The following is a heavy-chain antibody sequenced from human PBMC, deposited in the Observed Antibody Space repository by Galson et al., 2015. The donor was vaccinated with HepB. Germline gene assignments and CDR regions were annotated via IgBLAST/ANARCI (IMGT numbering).Heavy chain of an antibody. CDR3: ARDEVSTTYNNYYYYGMDV. V-gene: IGHV3-11*01. CDR2: ITSSGSTI. D-gene: IGHD5-24*01. J-gene: IGHJ6*02. Sequence: SLRLSCAASGFTFSDYYMNWIRQAPGKGLEWVSYITSSGSTIYYADSVKGRFTISRDNAKNSLYLQMNSLRAEDTAVYYCARDEVSTTYNNYYYYGMDVWGQGTTVTVSS. CDR1: GFTFSDYY.